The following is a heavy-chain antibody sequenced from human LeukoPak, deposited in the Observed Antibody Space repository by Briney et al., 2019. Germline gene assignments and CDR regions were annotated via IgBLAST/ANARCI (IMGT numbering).Heavy chain of an antibody. V-gene: IGHV4-59*01. CDR2: IYYSGYT. CDR3: ARSNPSGWPFDY. Sequence: PSETLSLTCTVSGGSISSYYWSWIRQPPGKGLEWIGYIYYSGYTNYNPSLKSRVTISVDTSKNQFSLKLSSVTAADTAVYYCARSNPSGWPFDYWGQGTLVTVSS. J-gene: IGHJ4*02. CDR1: GGSISSYY. D-gene: IGHD6-19*01.